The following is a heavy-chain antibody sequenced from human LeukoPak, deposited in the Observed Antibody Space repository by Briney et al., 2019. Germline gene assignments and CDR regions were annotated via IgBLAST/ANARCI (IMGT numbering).Heavy chain of an antibody. CDR1: GFTVSSNY. D-gene: IGHD3-22*01. J-gene: IGHJ4*02. Sequence: GGSLRLSCAASGFTVSSNYMSWVRQAPGKGLEWVAVISYDGSNKYYADSVKGRFTISRDNSKNTLYLQMNSLRAEDTAVYYCARASGVGYDSSGYLDYWGQGTLVTVSS. V-gene: IGHV3-30-3*01. CDR2: ISYDGSNK. CDR3: ARASGVGYDSSGYLDY.